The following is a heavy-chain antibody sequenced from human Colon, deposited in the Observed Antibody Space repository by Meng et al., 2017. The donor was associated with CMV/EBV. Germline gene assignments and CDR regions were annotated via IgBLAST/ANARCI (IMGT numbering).Heavy chain of an antibody. J-gene: IGHJ4*02. CDR1: VDTFNNFV. CDR3: ATGDLRNSTGAYYFDS. Sequence: SVTVSCKASVDTFNNFVFNWIRQAPRQGLEWMGSIYPVLGVKHYAQRFRGRVTISADKSTSTAYMELSSVRSDDTAVLYCATGDLRNSTGAYYFDSWGQGTLVTVSS. D-gene: IGHD6-19*01. CDR2: IYPVLGVK. V-gene: IGHV1-69*04.